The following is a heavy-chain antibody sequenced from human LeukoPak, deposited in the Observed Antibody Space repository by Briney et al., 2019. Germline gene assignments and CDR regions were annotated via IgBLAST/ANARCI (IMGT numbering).Heavy chain of an antibody. J-gene: IGHJ4*02. D-gene: IGHD5/OR15-5a*01. CDR3: AKSDCESLYCYVLDS. CDR1: GLTFSSHA. CDR2: VSGSGDGT. V-gene: IGHV3-23*01. Sequence: GGSLGLSCAGSGLTFSSHAMSWVRQAPGKGLEWVSAVSGSGDGTYYADSVKGRFTISRDYSTNTLFLQMNSLRAEDTAQYYCAKSDCESLYCYVLDSWGQGTLVTVSS.